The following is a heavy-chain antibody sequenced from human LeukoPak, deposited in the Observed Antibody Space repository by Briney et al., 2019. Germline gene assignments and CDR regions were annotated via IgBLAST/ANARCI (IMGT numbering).Heavy chain of an antibody. Sequence: ASVKVSCKASGYTFTGYYMHWVRQAPGQGLEWTGWINPNSGGTNYAQKFQGRVTMTRDTSISTAYMELSRLRSDDTAVYYCARDVPAGNNWFDPWGQGTLVTVSS. V-gene: IGHV1-2*02. CDR2: INPNSGGT. CDR3: ARDVPAGNNWFDP. D-gene: IGHD6-13*01. J-gene: IGHJ5*02. CDR1: GYTFTGYY.